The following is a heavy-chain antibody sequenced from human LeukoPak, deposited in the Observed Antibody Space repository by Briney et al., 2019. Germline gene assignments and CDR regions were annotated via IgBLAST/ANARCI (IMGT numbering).Heavy chain of an antibody. D-gene: IGHD5/OR15-5a*01. CDR1: GYTFTSYY. CDR2: INPSGGST. Sequence: ASVKVSCKASGYTFTSYYMHWVRQAPGQGLEWMGIINPSGGSTSYAQKFQGRATMTRDTSTSTVYMELSSLRSEDTAVYYCARASTFDAFDIWGQGTMVTVSS. J-gene: IGHJ3*02. V-gene: IGHV1-46*01. CDR3: ARASTFDAFDI.